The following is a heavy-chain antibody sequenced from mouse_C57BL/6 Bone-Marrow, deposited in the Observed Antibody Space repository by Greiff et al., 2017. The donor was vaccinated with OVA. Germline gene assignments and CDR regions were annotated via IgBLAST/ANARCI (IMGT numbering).Heavy chain of an antibody. CDR2: IDPSDSYT. Sequence: QVQLKQPGAELVMPGASVKLSCKASGYTFTSYWMHWVKQRPGQGLEWIGEIDPSDSYTNYNQKFKGKSTLTVDKSSSTAYMQLSSLTSEDSAVHYCARWNYGSSSFAYWGQGTLVTVSA. CDR3: ARWNYGSSSFAY. D-gene: IGHD1-1*01. V-gene: IGHV1-69*01. CDR1: GYTFTSYW. J-gene: IGHJ3*01.